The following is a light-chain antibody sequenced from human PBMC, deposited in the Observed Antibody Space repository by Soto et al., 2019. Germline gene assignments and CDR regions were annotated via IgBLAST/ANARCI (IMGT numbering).Light chain of an antibody. J-gene: IGKJ4*01. CDR1: QSVSSIY. Sequence: EVVLMQSPGTLSLSPGERATLSCRASQSVSSIYFAWYQQKPGQAPRLLIYGASSRATGIPDRFSGSGSGTDFDLTISSLEPEDLAVYCSEPGDISPPTFXGGTK. CDR3: EPGDISPPT. CDR2: GAS. V-gene: IGKV3-20*01.